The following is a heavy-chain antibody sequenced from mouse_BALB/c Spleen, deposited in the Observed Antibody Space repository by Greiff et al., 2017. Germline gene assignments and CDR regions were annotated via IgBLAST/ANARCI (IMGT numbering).Heavy chain of an antibody. CDR2: INPYNDGT. V-gene: IGHV1-14*01. CDR1: GYTFTSYV. Sequence: EVQLQQSGPELVKPGASVKMSCKASGYTFTSYVMHWVKQKPGQGLEWIGYINPYNDGTKYNEKFKGKATLTSDKSSSTAYMELSSLTSEDSAVYYCARGVYDGYSYAMDYWGQGTSVTVSS. J-gene: IGHJ4*01. D-gene: IGHD2-3*01. CDR3: ARGVYDGYSYAMDY.